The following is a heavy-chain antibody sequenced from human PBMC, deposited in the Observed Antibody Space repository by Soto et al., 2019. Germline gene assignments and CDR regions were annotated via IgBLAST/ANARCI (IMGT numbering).Heavy chain of an antibody. CDR2: LDYEEGER. D-gene: IGHD4-17*01. J-gene: IGHJ4*02. Sequence: ASVKVSSKVSGASLSGLPMHWVRQAPGKGLEWMGSLDYEEGERSFAHRFQGRLTVTEDTSTDTAYMELSSLMSEDTAVYYCAAGVTTFDYWGQGPLVTVSS. V-gene: IGHV1-24*01. CDR1: GASLSGLP. CDR3: AAGVTTFDY.